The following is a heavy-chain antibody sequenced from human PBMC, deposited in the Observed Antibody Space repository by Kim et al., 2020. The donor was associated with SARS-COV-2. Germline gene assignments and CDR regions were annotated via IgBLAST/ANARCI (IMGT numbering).Heavy chain of an antibody. V-gene: IGHV3-30*18. Sequence: GGSLRLSCAASGFTFSSYGMHWVRQAPGKGLEWVAVISYDGSNKYYADSVKGRFTISRDNSKNTLYLQMNSLRAEDTAVYYCAKDSHLYSGYDLDAFDIWGQGTMVTVSS. CDR3: AKDSHLYSGYDLDAFDI. CDR2: ISYDGSNK. D-gene: IGHD5-12*01. J-gene: IGHJ3*02. CDR1: GFTFSSYG.